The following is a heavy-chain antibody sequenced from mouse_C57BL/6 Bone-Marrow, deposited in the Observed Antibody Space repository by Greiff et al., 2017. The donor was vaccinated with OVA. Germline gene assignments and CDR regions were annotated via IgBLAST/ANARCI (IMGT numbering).Heavy chain of an antibody. Sequence: EVQLQQSGPELVKPGASVKISCKASGYTFTDYYMNWVKQSHGKSLEWIGDINPNNGGTSYNQKFKGKATLTVDKSSSTAYMELRSLTSEDSAVYYCARGYGNSAMDYWGQGTSVTVSS. CDR2: INPNNGGT. CDR3: ARGYGNSAMDY. J-gene: IGHJ4*01. CDR1: GYTFTDYY. V-gene: IGHV1-26*01. D-gene: IGHD2-1*01.